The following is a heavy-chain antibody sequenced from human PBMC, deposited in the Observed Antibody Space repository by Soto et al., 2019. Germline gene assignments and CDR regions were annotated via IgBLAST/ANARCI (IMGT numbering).Heavy chain of an antibody. CDR1: GFTFSSYA. Sequence: PGGSLRLSCAASGFTFSSYAMSWVRQAPGKGLEWVSAISGSGGSTYYADSVKGRFTISRDNSKNTAYMDLTRLTFEDTAVYYCARDSPIGSEYSGYDGIDYWGQGTLVTVS. V-gene: IGHV3-23*01. CDR3: ARDSPIGSEYSGYDGIDY. J-gene: IGHJ4*02. CDR2: ISGSGGST. D-gene: IGHD5-12*01.